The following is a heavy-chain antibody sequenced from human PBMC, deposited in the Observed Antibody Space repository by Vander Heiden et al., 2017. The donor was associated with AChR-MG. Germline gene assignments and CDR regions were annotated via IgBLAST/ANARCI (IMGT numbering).Heavy chain of an antibody. CDR1: GITLTHAG. V-gene: IGHV3-15*01. CDR3: TTGYSSSWYS. J-gene: IGHJ4*02. CDR2: IRSKTDGGTT. Sequence: EAQLVESGGGLVKPGGSLRPSCAASGITLTHAGMGWVRQVPGKGRGWVGQIRSKTDGGTTDYAVPVRGRFTISRDASKNMLYLQMVNLRTEDTAIYYCTTGYSSSWYSWGQGTLVTVSS. D-gene: IGHD6-13*01.